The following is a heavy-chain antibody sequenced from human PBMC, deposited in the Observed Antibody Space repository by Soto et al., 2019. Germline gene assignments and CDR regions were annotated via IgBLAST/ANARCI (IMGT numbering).Heavy chain of an antibody. D-gene: IGHD5-12*01. Sequence: ASVKVSFKASRYTFTNFGSTWVRQAPGQDLEWMGWSSGYNGNTNYAQKRQGRVTMTTDTSTSTAYMELRSLRSDDTAVYYCARDGYSGDYPRPYYFDYWGLGTLVTVSS. V-gene: IGHV1-18*04. CDR1: RYTFTNFG. J-gene: IGHJ4*02. CDR2: SSGYNGNT. CDR3: ARDGYSGDYPRPYYFDY.